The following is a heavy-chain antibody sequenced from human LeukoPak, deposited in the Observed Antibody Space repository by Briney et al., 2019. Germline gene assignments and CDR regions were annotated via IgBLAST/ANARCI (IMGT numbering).Heavy chain of an antibody. D-gene: IGHD3-9*01. V-gene: IGHV3-11*05. CDR1: GFTFSDYY. CDR2: ISSSSYT. J-gene: IGHJ4*02. Sequence: GGSLRLSCAASGFTFSDYYMSWIRQAPGKGLEWVSYISSSSYTNYADSVKGRFTISRDNAKNSLYLQMNSLRAEDTAVYYCARESRKAYYDILTGYFDYWGQGTLVTVSS. CDR3: ARESRKAYYDILTGYFDY.